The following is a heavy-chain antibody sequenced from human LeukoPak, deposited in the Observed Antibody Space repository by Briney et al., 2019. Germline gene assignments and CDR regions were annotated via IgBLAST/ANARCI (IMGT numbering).Heavy chain of an antibody. CDR1: GFTFSSYA. J-gene: IGHJ4*02. D-gene: IGHD3-10*01. CDR2: IWYDGSNK. V-gene: IGHV3-33*08. Sequence: SGRSLRLSCAASGFTFSSYAMHWVRQAPGKGLEWVAVIWYDGSNKYYADSVKGRFTISRDNSKNTLYLQMNSLRAEDTAVYYCARDGSYGSGSYNFDYWGQGTLVTVSS. CDR3: ARDGSYGSGSYNFDY.